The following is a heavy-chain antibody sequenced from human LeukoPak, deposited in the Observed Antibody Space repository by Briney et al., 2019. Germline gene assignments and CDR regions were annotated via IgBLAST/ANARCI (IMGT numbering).Heavy chain of an antibody. V-gene: IGHV4-59*01. D-gene: IGHD5-12*01. Sequence: SETLSLTCTVSGGSISSFYWSWIRQPPGKGLEWIGYIYYTGSTNYNPSLKSRVTISVDASKIQFSLKLSSVTAADTAEYYCARVFGSGYDFRGAFDIWGQGTMVTVSS. J-gene: IGHJ3*02. CDR2: IYYTGST. CDR3: ARVFGSGYDFRGAFDI. CDR1: GGSISSFY.